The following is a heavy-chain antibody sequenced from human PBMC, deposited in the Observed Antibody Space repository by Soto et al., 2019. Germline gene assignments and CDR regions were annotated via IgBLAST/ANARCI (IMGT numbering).Heavy chain of an antibody. J-gene: IGHJ4*02. D-gene: IGHD3-22*01. CDR3: AKDFRYYCDSSGPQDY. CDR2: ISYDGSNK. CDR1: GFTFSRYG. Sequence: GGSLRLSCAASGFTFSRYGMHWVRQAPGKGLEWVAVISYDGSNKYYADSVKGRFTISRDNSKNTLYLQMNSLRAEDTAVYYCAKDFRYYCDSSGPQDYWGQGTLVTVSS. V-gene: IGHV3-30*18.